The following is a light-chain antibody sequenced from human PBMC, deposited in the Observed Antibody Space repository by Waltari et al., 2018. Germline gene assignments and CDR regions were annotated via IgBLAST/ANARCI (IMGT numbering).Light chain of an antibody. CDR2: AAS. J-gene: IGKJ5*01. CDR1: QSSSEY. V-gene: IGKV1-39*01. CDR3: QQSYS. Sequence: DIQMTQSPSSLSASVGDRVTITCRASQSSSEYLKWYQQKPGKAPKLLIYAASTLQSGVPSRFSGSGSGTDFALTISSLQPEDFATYYCQQSYSFGQGTRLEIK.